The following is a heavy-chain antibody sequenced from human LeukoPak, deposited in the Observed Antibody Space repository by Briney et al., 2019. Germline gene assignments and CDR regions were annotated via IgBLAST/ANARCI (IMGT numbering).Heavy chain of an antibody. J-gene: IGHJ3*02. CDR3: ARIQSAGTSDAFDI. V-gene: IGHV1-18*01. CDR1: GYTCDTYG. D-gene: IGHD3-10*01. Sequence: ASVNVSCKASGYTCDTYGISWVRQAPGQGLEWMGWTSGYNGHTKYAQKFHDRVTLTTDTSTSTAYMEMRSLRSDDTAVYYCARIQSAGTSDAFDIWGQGTMLTVS. CDR2: TSGYNGHT.